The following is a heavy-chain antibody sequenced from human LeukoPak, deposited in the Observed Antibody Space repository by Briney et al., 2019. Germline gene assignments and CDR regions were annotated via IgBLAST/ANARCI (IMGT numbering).Heavy chain of an antibody. J-gene: IGHJ4*02. V-gene: IGHV1-2*02. Sequence: GASVTVSFKATGYTFTGYYIHGVRPARGQGRAWMAFINPDSGDSYSAPKFQGRVTMTRDTSISTASMEVRWLTSDDTAVYYCATGVATAFTYWGQGTLATVSS. CDR3: ATGVATAFTY. CDR2: INPDSGDS. CDR1: GYTFTGYY. D-gene: IGHD5-12*01.